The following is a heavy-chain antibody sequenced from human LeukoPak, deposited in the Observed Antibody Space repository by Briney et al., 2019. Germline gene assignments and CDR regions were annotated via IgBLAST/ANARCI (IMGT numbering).Heavy chain of an antibody. CDR3: ARGNRIYSNYVVWFDP. D-gene: IGHD4-11*01. Sequence: PSQALSLTCTVSGGSISSGDYYWSWIRQPPGKGLEWIGEINHSGSTNYNPSLKSRVTISVDTSKNQFSLKLSSVTAADTAVYYCARGNRIYSNYVVWFDPWGQGTLVTVSS. CDR2: INHSGST. V-gene: IGHV4-30-4*08. J-gene: IGHJ5*02. CDR1: GGSISSGDYY.